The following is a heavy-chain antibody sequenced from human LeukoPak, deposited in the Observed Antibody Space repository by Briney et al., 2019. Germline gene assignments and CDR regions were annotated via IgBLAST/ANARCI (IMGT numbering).Heavy chain of an antibody. D-gene: IGHD3-22*01. V-gene: IGHV3-33*01. J-gene: IGHJ4*02. CDR3: ARAPVYYYDSRGPDY. Sequence: PGGSLRLSCAASGFTFSSYGMHWVRQAPGKGLEWVAVIWYDGSNKYYADSVKGRFTISRDNSKNTLYLQMNSLRAEDTAVYYCARAPVYYYDSRGPDYWGQGTLVTASS. CDR1: GFTFSSYG. CDR2: IWYDGSNK.